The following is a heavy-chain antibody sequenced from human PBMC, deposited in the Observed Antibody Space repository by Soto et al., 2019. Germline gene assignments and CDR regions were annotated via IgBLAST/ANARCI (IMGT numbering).Heavy chain of an antibody. CDR1: AHALAELS. CDR3: APDGNNANNRFDP. CDR2: FDPGNGQK. V-gene: IGHV1-24*01. D-gene: IGHD1-20*01. J-gene: IGHJ5*02. Sequence: ASVNVACKSYAHALAELSMNCVRQALGKGLEWMGGFDPGNGQKFYAQKVQGRVIRTGDTSTETAYMELSSLRSEDTAVYCCAPDGNNANNRFDPWGRG.